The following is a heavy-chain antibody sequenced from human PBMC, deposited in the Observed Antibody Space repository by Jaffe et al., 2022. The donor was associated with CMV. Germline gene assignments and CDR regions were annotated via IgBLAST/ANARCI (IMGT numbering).Heavy chain of an antibody. CDR1: GFTVSSNY. D-gene: IGHD3-10*01. V-gene: IGHV3-66*01. CDR2: IYSGGST. J-gene: IGHJ3*02. CDR3: ARVTFTMGDAFDI. Sequence: EVQLVESGGGLVQPGGSLRLSCAASGFTVSSNYMSWVRQAPGKGLEWVSVIYSGGSTYYADSVKGRFTISRDNSKNTLYLQMNSLRAEDTAVYYCARVTFTMGDAFDIWGQGTMVTVSS.